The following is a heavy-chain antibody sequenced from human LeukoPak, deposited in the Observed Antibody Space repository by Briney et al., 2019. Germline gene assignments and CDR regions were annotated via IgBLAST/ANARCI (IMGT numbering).Heavy chain of an antibody. J-gene: IGHJ3*02. CDR2: IYHSGST. CDR1: GGSISSYY. CDR3: ARKNDAFDT. Sequence: SSETLSLTCTVSGGSISSYYWSWIRQPPGKGLEWIGYIYHSGSTYYNPSLKSRVTISVDRSKNQFSLKLSSVTAADTAVYYCARKNDAFDTWGQGTMVTVSS. V-gene: IGHV4-59*12.